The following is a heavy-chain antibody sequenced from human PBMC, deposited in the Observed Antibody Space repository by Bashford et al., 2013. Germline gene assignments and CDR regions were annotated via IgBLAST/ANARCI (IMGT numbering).Heavy chain of an antibody. D-gene: IGHD1-14*01. J-gene: IGHJ5*02. CDR2: IYYSGTT. CDR1: GGSISSGGYY. Sequence: SETLSLTCTVSGGSISSGGYYWSWIRQHPGKGLEWIGYIYYSGTTYYNSSLKSRVTISVDTSKKQFSLRLSSVTAADTAVYYCAREAGVGQEVTGWFDPWGQGTLVTVSS. CDR3: AREAGVGQEVTGWFDP. V-gene: IGHV4-31*03.